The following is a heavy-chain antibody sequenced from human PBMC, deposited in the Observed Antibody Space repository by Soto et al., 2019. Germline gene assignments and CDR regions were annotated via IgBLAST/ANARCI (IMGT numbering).Heavy chain of an antibody. V-gene: IGHV3-21*01. CDR3: ALLVNVLLWFGDTGAFDL. J-gene: IGHJ3*01. D-gene: IGHD3-10*01. CDR1: GFTFSSYS. CDR2: ISSSSSYI. Sequence: EVQLVESGGGLVKSGGSLRLSCAASGFTFSSYSMNWVRQAPGKGLEWVSSISSSSSYIYYADSVKGRFTISRDNAKNSLYLQMNSLRAEDTAVYYCALLVNVLLWFGDTGAFDLWGQGTMVTVSS.